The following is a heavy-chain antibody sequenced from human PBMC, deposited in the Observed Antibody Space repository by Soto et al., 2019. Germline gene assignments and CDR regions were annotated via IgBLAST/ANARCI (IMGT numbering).Heavy chain of an antibody. V-gene: IGHV3-21*01. D-gene: IGHD2-8*02. J-gene: IGHJ5*01. CDR1: GFMFSSYN. CDR3: ARSAGYCTDTSCEKGWFDS. Sequence: VQLVESGGGLVKPGGSLRLSCEGSGFMFSSYNMNWVRQAPGRGLEWVSFISSSSAYKYYEDAVKGRFTISRDNDKNSVYLQMNSLCAEDAGLYYCARSAGYCTDTSCEKGWFDSWGQGTWVTVFS. CDR2: ISSSSAYK.